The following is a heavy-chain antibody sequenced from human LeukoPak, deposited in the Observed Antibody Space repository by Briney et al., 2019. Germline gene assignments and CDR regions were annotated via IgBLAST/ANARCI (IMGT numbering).Heavy chain of an antibody. CDR2: INPSSGTT. D-gene: IGHD6-13*01. Sequence: ASVKVSCKASGYTFTSYAMNWVRQAPGQGLEWMGIINPSSGTTTYAQKFQGRITVTRDTSTSTVYMELSSLRSEDTAVYYCVTITAVGKKLNWGQGTLVTVSS. J-gene: IGHJ4*02. CDR3: VTITAVGKKLN. V-gene: IGHV1-46*01. CDR1: GYTFTSYA.